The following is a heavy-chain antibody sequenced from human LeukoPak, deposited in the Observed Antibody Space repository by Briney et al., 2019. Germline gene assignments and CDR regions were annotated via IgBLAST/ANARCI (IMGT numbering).Heavy chain of an antibody. J-gene: IGHJ4*02. CDR3: AREYGDGSSPHFDY. V-gene: IGHV1-2*06. CDR1: GYTFTGYY. D-gene: IGHD6-13*01. Sequence: ASVTVSCTASGYTFTGYYIHWVRQAPGQGLEWMGRINPNSGGTNYAQKFQGRVTMTRDTSISTAYMELSRLRSDDTAVYYCAREYGDGSSPHFDYWGQGTLVTVSS. CDR2: INPNSGGT.